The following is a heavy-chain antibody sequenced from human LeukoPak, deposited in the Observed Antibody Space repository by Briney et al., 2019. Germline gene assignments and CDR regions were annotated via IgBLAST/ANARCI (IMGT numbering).Heavy chain of an antibody. CDR3: TRDQTPYY. V-gene: IGHV3-49*03. CDR1: GFTFGDYY. Sequence: GGSLRLSCAASGFTFGDYYMTWIRQAPGKGLEWVGFIASETYGGTAEYAASVKGRFTISRDDSKSIAYLQMNSLKTEDTAVYYCTRDQTPYYWGQGTLVTVSS. J-gene: IGHJ4*02. CDR2: IASETYGGTA.